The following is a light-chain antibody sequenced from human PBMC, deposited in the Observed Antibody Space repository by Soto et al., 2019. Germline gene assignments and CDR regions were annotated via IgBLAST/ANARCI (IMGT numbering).Light chain of an antibody. V-gene: IGKV3D-15*01. J-gene: IGKJ3*01. CDR1: QSVSSN. CDR3: QQYNNWPFT. CDR2: GAS. Sequence: DIVMTQSPATLSVSPGERATLSCRASQSVSSNLAWYQQKPGQALRRLIYGASTRATGIPARFSGSGSWTEFTLTISSLQSEDFAVYYCQQYNNWPFTFGPGTKVDIK.